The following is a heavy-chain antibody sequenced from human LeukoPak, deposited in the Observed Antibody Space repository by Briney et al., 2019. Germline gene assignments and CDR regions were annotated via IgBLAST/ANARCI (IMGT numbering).Heavy chain of an antibody. CDR1: GFTFSSYE. CDR3: ARGLLAYCGGDCYLTPEADAFDI. D-gene: IGHD2-21*02. CDR2: ISSSGSTI. V-gene: IGHV3-48*03. J-gene: IGHJ3*02. Sequence: GGSLRLSCAASGFTFSSYEMNWVRQAPGKGLEWVSYISSSGSTIYYADSVKGRFTISRDKAKNSLYLQMNSLRAQHTAVYYCARGLLAYCGGDCYLTPEADAFDIWGQGTMVTVSS.